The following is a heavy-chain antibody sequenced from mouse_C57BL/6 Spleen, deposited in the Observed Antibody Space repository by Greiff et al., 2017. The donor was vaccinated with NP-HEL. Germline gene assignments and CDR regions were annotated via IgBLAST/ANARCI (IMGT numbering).Heavy chain of an antibody. Sequence: QVQLQQPGAELVRPGSSVKLSCKASGYTFTSYWMDWVKQRPGQGLEWIGNIYPSDSETHYNQKFKDKATLTVDKSSSTAYVQLSSLTSEDSAVYYCAICDGSAWFAYWGQGTLVTVSA. CDR2: IYPSDSET. CDR3: AICDGSAWFAY. CDR1: GYTFTSYW. D-gene: IGHD2-3*01. J-gene: IGHJ3*01. V-gene: IGHV1-61*01.